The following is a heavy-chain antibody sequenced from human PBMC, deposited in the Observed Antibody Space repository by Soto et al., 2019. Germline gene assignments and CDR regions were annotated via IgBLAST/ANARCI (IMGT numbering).Heavy chain of an antibody. Sequence: ASVKVSCKASGGTFSSYAISWVRQAPGQGLEWMGGIIPIFGTANYAQKFQGRVTITADESTSTAYMELSSLRSEDTAVYYCARAYDPKYVDIVAPLDYWGQGTLVTVSS. D-gene: IGHD5-12*01. CDR2: IIPIFGTA. CDR1: GGTFSSYA. CDR3: ARAYDPKYVDIVAPLDY. J-gene: IGHJ4*02. V-gene: IGHV1-69*13.